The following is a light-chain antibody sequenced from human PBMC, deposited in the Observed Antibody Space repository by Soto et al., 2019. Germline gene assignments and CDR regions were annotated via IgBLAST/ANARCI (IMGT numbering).Light chain of an antibody. CDR2: GAS. CDR3: QQYGSSPWT. J-gene: IGKJ1*01. CDR1: QIVSNSY. Sequence: ENVLTQSPGTLSLSPGERSTLSCSASQIVSNSYLALYQQKPGQAPRLLIYGASSRASGIPDRFSGSGSGTDFTLTISRMEPEDCAVYFCQQYGSSPWTFGQGTKVDIK. V-gene: IGKV3-20*01.